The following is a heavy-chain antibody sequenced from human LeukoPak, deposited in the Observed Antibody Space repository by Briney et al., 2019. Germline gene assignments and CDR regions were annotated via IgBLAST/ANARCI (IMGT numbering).Heavy chain of an antibody. CDR3: ASSSGYCGGDCYSYFDY. J-gene: IGHJ4*02. V-gene: IGHV3-21*01. CDR2: ISSSSSYI. CDR1: GFTFGDYI. Sequence: GGSLRLSCTASGFTFGDYIMSWVRQAPGKGLEWVSSISSSSSYIYYADSVKGRFTISRDNAKNSLYLQMNSLRAEDTAVYYCASSSGYCGGDCYSYFDYWGQGTLVTVSS. D-gene: IGHD2-21*02.